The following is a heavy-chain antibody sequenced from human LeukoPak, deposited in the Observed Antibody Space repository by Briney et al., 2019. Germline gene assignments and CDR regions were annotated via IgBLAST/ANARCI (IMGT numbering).Heavy chain of an antibody. CDR2: ISWNSGSI. V-gene: IGHV3-9*01. CDR3: AKDLEYSSSSDGMDV. J-gene: IGHJ6*02. Sequence: GGSLRLSCAASGFTFDDYAMHWVRQAPGKGLEWVSGISWNSGSIGYADSVKGRFTISRDNAKNSLYLQMSSLRAEDTALYYCAKDLEYSSSSDGMDVWGQGTTVTVSS. D-gene: IGHD6-6*01. CDR1: GFTFDDYA.